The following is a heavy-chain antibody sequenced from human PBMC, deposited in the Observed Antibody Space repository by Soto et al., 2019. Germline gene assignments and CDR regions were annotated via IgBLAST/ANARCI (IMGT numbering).Heavy chain of an antibody. D-gene: IGHD3-10*01. CDR3: ARRRFIQDYYGSGSYYLFDY. CDR2: IYHSGST. J-gene: IGHJ4*02. CDR1: SGSISSSNW. V-gene: IGHV4-4*02. Sequence: SETLSLTCAVSSGSISSSNWWSWVRQPPGKGLEWIGEIYHSGSTNYNPSLKSRVTISVDKSKNQFSLKLSSVTAADTAVYYCARRRFIQDYYGSGSYYLFDYWGQGTLVTVSS.